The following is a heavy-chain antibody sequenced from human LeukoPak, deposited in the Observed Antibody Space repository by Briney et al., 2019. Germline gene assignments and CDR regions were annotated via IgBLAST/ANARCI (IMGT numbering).Heavy chain of an antibody. J-gene: IGHJ3*02. CDR3: AGPLADPDAFDI. CDR1: GGTFSSYA. CDR2: IIPIFGTA. Sequence: SVKVSCKASGGTFSSYAISWVRQAPGQGLEWMGGIIPIFGTANYAQKSQGRVTITADESTSTAYMELSSLRSEDTAVYYCAGPLADPDAFDIWGQGTMVTVSS. V-gene: IGHV1-69*01.